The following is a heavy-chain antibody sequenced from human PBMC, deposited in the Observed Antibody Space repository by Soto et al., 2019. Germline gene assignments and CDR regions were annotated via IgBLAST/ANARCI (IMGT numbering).Heavy chain of an antibody. Sequence: GGSLRLSCGASGFIFSKYSMNWVRQAPGKGLEWLSYISSNSVTIYYADSVRGRFPIFRDNAKNSLYLQMNSLRDEDTAVYYCAREDILGIRSFDYWGPGALVAVSS. CDR1: GFIFSKYS. D-gene: IGHD1-26*01. V-gene: IGHV3-48*02. CDR2: ISSNSVTI. J-gene: IGHJ4*02. CDR3: AREDILGIRSFDY.